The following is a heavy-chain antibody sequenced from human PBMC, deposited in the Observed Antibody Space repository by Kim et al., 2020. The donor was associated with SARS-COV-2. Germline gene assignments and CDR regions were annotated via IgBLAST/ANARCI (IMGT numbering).Heavy chain of an antibody. CDR2: ISPNNGNT. J-gene: IGHJ3*02. CDR1: GCTFNSYG. CDR3: ARSRLWFGLFFYASFEI. V-gene: IGHV1-18*01. D-gene: IGHD3-10*01. Sequence: SVNVSCKASGCTFNSYGINWVRQAPGQGLEWMGWISPNNGNTNYAQKLQGRVTMTTDTSTTTAYMELSSLRSDDTAVYYCARSRLWFGLFFYASFEIWG.